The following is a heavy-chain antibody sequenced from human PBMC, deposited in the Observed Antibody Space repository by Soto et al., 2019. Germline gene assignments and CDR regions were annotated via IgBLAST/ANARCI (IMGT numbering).Heavy chain of an antibody. Sequence: PGGSLRLSCAASGFTFDDYAMHWVRQAPGKGLEWVSGISWNSGSIGYADSVKGRFTISRDNAKNSLYLQMNSLRAEDTALYYCAKLSPPLKAYSKAGMDVWGQGTTVTVSS. V-gene: IGHV3-9*01. J-gene: IGHJ6*02. D-gene: IGHD4-4*01. CDR3: AKLSPPLKAYSKAGMDV. CDR2: ISWNSGSI. CDR1: GFTFDDYA.